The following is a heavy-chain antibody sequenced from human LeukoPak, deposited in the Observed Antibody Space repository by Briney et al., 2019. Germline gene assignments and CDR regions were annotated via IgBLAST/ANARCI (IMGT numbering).Heavy chain of an antibody. CDR3: TTDRGYGYGYLY. CDR2: IKSKTDGGTT. Sequence: PGGSHRLSCAASGFTFSNAWMSWVRQAPGKGLERVGRIKSKTDGGTTDYAAPVKGRFTISRDDSKTTLYLQMNSLKTEDTAVYYCTTDRGYGYGYLYWGQGTLVTVSS. D-gene: IGHD5-18*01. CDR1: GFTFSNAW. V-gene: IGHV3-15*01. J-gene: IGHJ4*02.